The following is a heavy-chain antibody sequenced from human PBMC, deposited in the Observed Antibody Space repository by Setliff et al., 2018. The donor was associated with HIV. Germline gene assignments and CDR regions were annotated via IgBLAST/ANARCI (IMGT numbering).Heavy chain of an antibody. J-gene: IGHJ6*02. D-gene: IGHD2-15*01. CDR1: GGTFSSYS. CDR2: IVPIFNTA. V-gene: IGHV1-69*13. Sequence: ASVKVSCKASGGTFSSYSITWVRQAPGQGLEWMGGIVPIFNTANYAQKFQGRVTITADESTSTAYMELSSLGSEDTAVYYCARGSGGYCSGGSCYFGFGLALWGQGTTVTVSS. CDR3: ARGSGGYCSGGSCYFGFGLAL.